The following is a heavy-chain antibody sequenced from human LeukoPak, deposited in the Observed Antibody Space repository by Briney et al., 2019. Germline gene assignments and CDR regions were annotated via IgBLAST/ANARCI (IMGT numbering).Heavy chain of an antibody. D-gene: IGHD1-7*01. Sequence: PGGSLRLSCAASGFIFDDYGMNWVRQAPGKGLEWVSGINWNGGSAGYADSVKGRFTISSDNAKNSLYLQMNSLRAEDTAVYYCARGRPVLQLLWGAFDIWGQGTMVTVSS. CDR1: GFIFDDYG. J-gene: IGHJ3*02. CDR2: INWNGGSA. V-gene: IGHV3-20*04. CDR3: ARGRPVLQLLWGAFDI.